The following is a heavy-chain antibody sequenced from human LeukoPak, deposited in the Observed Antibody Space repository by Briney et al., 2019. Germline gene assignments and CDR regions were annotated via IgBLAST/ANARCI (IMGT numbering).Heavy chain of an antibody. Sequence: SETLSLTCTVSGGSISSYYWSWIRQPPGKGLEWIGYIYYSGSTNYNPSLKSRVTISVDTSKNQFSLKLSSVTAADTAVYYCARVGKLLWFGEPLVDYWGQGTLVTVSS. D-gene: IGHD3-10*01. CDR3: ARVGKLLWFGEPLVDY. V-gene: IGHV4-59*08. CDR2: IYYSGST. CDR1: GGSISSYY. J-gene: IGHJ4*02.